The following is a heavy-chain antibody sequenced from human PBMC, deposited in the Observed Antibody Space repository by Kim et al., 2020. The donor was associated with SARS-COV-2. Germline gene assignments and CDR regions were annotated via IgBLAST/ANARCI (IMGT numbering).Heavy chain of an antibody. CDR2: ISYDGSNK. V-gene: IGHV3-30*18. J-gene: IGHJ4*02. CDR3: AKVYGGSSSPIDY. CDR1: GFTFSSYG. D-gene: IGHD6-6*01. Sequence: GGSLRLSCAASGFTFSSYGMHWVRQAPGKGLEWVAVISYDGSNKYYADSVKGRFTISRDNSKNTLYLQMNSLRAEDTAVYYCAKVYGGSSSPIDYWGQGTLVTVSS.